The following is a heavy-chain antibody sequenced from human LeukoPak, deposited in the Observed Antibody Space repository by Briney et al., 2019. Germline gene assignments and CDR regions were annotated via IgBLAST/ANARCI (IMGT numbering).Heavy chain of an antibody. CDR1: GASMNKYY. Sequence: SETLSLTCTVSGASMNKYYWSWIRQPPGKGLEWIGYIHYGGNTNYSPSLKSRLTISVGRSNNQFSLSLTSVTAADTAVYYCARRSDLWSGLRSDYYYMDVWGNGTTVIVSS. CDR2: IHYGGNT. D-gene: IGHD3-3*01. CDR3: ARRSDLWSGLRSDYYYMDV. V-gene: IGHV4-59*08. J-gene: IGHJ6*03.